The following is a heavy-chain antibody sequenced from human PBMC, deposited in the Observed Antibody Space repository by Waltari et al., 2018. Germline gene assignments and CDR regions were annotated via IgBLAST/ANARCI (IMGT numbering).Heavy chain of an antibody. Sequence: QMQLQESGPGLLRPSETLSLTCTVSGSSLSNPYWTWGRQSPGKGLEWVGNIYLSGNTNVNPSLKSRVTMSVDASKNQFSLSLRSVTVADTAVYYCATDVVDRETDLAHWGQGTLVTVSA. CDR3: ATDVVDRETDLAH. D-gene: IGHD2-21*01. CDR1: GSSLSNPY. CDR2: IYLSGNT. J-gene: IGHJ1*01. V-gene: IGHV4-59*11.